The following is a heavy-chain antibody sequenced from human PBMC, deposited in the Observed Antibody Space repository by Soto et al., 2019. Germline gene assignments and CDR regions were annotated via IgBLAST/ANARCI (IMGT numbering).Heavy chain of an antibody. J-gene: IGHJ6*02. D-gene: IGHD5-12*01. V-gene: IGHV4-31*03. Sequence: TLPLTCNDSGGSISSGGYYWSWIRQHPGKGLEWIGYIYYSGSTYYNPSLKSRVTISVDTSKNKFSLKLRSVTAADTAVYYCARLGLGWLQLYYYVMDVWGQGTTVTV. CDR1: GGSISSGGYY. CDR3: ARLGLGWLQLYYYVMDV. CDR2: IYYSGST.